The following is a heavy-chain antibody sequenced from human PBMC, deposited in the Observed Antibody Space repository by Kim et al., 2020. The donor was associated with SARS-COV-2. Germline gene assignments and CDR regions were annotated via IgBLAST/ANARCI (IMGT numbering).Heavy chain of an antibody. D-gene: IGHD3-16*01. V-gene: IGHV3-48*02. CDR2: ITKSGTTI. CDR1: GFPFSAYD. J-gene: IGHJ3*02. Sequence: GGSLRLSCPTSGFPFSAYDMNWVRQAPGKGLEWLSFITKSGTTIYYSDSVKGRFTTSRDNAKNSLHLQMNSLKDEDTAVYHCVRDRMGGAFDIWGQGT. CDR3: VRDRMGGAFDI.